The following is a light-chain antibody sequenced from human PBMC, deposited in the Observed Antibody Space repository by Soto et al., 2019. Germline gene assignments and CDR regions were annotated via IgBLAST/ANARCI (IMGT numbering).Light chain of an antibody. Sequence: DIVMTQSPDSLAVSLGERATINCKSSQSVLYSSTNKNYLAWYQQKPGQPPKLLIYWASTRQSGVPDRFSGSGSGTDFTLPISSLQADDVAVYYCQQYYSTPITFGQGTRLEIK. J-gene: IGKJ5*01. CDR1: QSVLYSSTNKNY. CDR2: WAS. CDR3: QQYYSTPIT. V-gene: IGKV4-1*01.